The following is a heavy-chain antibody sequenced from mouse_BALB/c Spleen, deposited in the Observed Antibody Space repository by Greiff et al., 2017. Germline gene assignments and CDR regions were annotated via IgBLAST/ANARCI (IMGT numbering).Heavy chain of an antibody. Sequence: EVQLQQSGAELVKPGASVKLSCTASGFNIKDTYMHWVKQRPEQGLEWIGRIDPANGNTKYDPKFQGKATITADTSSNTAYLQLSSLTSEDTAMYYCARVGDDGYYWFAYWGQGTLVTVSA. CDR3: ARVGDDGYYWFAY. CDR1: GFNIKDTY. D-gene: IGHD2-3*01. J-gene: IGHJ3*01. V-gene: IGHV14-3*02. CDR2: IDPANGNT.